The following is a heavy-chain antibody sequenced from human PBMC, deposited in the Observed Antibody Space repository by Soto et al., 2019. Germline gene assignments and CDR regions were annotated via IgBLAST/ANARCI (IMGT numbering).Heavy chain of an antibody. V-gene: IGHV4-61*01. D-gene: IGHD3-10*01. J-gene: IGHJ6*02. Sequence: QVQLQESGPGLVKPSETLSLPCTVSGVSVTSGNYYWTWIRQPPGKGLEWIAYIHHAGTTNFNPSLKGRISISIAPSKNQISLQLHSVTAADTAVYFCARWGFWGYYDYSGIDVWGRGTTVSISS. CDR1: GVSVTSGNYY. CDR2: IHHAGTT. CDR3: ARWGFWGYYDYSGIDV.